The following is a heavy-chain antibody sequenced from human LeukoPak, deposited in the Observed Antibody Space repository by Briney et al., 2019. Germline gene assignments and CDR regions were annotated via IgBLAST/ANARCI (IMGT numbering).Heavy chain of an antibody. V-gene: IGHV3-53*01. CDR3: ANTHDYGADNWLDP. J-gene: IGHJ5*02. CDR1: TFIVISNH. Sequence: GGSLRLSCAASTFIVISNHMSWVRQAPGKGLEWVSVIKSGGGTYYADSVKGRFTISRDNSMNTVYLQMNSLRAEDTAVYYCANTHDYGADNWLDPWGQGTLVTVSS. CDR2: IKSGGGT. D-gene: IGHD4-17*01.